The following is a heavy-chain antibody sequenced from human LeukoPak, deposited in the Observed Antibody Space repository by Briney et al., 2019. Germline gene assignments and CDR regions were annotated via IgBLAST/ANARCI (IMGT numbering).Heavy chain of an antibody. D-gene: IGHD1-26*01. CDR1: GFTFSSYA. CDR2: ISGSGGNT. Sequence: GGSLSLSCTTSGFTFSSYAMSWVRQAPGKGLEWVSTISGSGGNTYYADSVKGRFTISRDNSKNTLYLQMNSLSADDTAAYYCANYGGTYWYYFDYWGQGTLVIVSS. J-gene: IGHJ4*02. CDR3: ANYGGTYWYYFDY. V-gene: IGHV3-23*01.